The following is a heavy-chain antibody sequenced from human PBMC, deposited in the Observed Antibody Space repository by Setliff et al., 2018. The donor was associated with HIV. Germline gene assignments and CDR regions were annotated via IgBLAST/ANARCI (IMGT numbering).Heavy chain of an antibody. J-gene: IGHJ4*02. CDR1: GGSIKNGPP. CDR3: AKGVRGYNKGGLDH. D-gene: IGHD5-18*01. CDR2: IYTSGTT. V-gene: IGHV4-61*09. Sequence: SETLSLTCSVSGGSIKNGPPSWTWIRQPAGKGLEWIGHIYTSGTTNYNSSLNSRVTISVDTSKNQFSLKLTSVTAADTAVYYCAKGVRGYNKGGLDHWGQGTLVTVSS.